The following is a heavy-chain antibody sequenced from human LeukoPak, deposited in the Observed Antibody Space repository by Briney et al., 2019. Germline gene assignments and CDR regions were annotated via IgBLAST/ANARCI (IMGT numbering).Heavy chain of an antibody. CDR1: GGSISSGGYY. CDR3: ARATAMVPYFDY. Sequence: SETLSLTCTVSGGSISSGGYYWSWIRQHPGKGLEWIGYIYYSGSTYYNPSLKSRVTISVDTSKNQFSLKLSSVTAAGTAVYYCARATAMVPYFDYWGQGTLVTVSS. J-gene: IGHJ4*02. CDR2: IYYSGST. V-gene: IGHV4-31*03. D-gene: IGHD5-18*01.